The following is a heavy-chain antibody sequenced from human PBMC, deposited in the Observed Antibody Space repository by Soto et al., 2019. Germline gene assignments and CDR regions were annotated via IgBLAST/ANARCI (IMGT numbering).Heavy chain of an antibody. CDR3: ARGGDIVVVPAASHGMDV. CDR1: GGSFSGYY. CDR2: INHSGST. Sequence: KPPETLSLTCAVYGGSFSGYYWSWIRQPPGKGLEWIGEINHSGSTNYNPSLKSRVTMSVDTSKNQFSLKLSSVTAADTAVYYCARGGDIVVVPAASHGMDVWGQGTTVTVSS. D-gene: IGHD2-2*01. J-gene: IGHJ6*02. V-gene: IGHV4-34*01.